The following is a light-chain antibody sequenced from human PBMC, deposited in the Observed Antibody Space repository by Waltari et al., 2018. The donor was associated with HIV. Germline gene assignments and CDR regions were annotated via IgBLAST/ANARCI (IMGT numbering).Light chain of an antibody. CDR1: QSVGSW. CDR3: QQCSRFPYT. J-gene: IGKJ2*01. Sequence: DIQMTQSPSSVSASVGDRVTITCRASQSVGSWLAWYQQRPGKAPHLLVYGTSSLQSGVPSRFSGSGSGTVFTLTISSLQPEDFATYFCQQCSRFPYTFGQGTKVEI. V-gene: IGKV1-12*01. CDR2: GTS.